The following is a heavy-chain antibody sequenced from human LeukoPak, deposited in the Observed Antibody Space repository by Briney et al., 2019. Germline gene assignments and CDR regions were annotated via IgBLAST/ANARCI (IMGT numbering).Heavy chain of an antibody. CDR1: GFTFSSYA. D-gene: IGHD5-24*01. J-gene: IGHJ4*02. Sequence: GGSLRLSCAASGFTFSSYAMSWVRQAPGKGLEWVSAISGSGGSTYYADSVKGRFTISRDNSKNTLYPQMNSLRAEDTAVYYCAKGGRDGYNFDYWGQGTLVTVSS. CDR2: ISGSGGST. V-gene: IGHV3-23*01. CDR3: AKGGRDGYNFDY.